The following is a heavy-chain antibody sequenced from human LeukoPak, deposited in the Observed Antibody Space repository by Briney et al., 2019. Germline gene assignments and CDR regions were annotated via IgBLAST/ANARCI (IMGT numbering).Heavy chain of an antibody. CDR3: ARVVGWYYFDY. Sequence: PSETLSLTCTVSGGSIGSSSYSWGWIRQPPGKWLEWIGSIYYSGSTYYNPSLKSRVTISVDTSKNQFSLKLSSVTAADTAVYYCARVVGWYYFDYWGQGTLVTVSS. CDR2: IYYSGST. V-gene: IGHV4-39*01. CDR1: GGSIGSSSYS. D-gene: IGHD6-19*01. J-gene: IGHJ4*02.